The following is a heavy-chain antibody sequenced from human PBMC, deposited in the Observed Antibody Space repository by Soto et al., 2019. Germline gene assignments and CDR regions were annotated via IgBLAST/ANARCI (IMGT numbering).Heavy chain of an antibody. Sequence: EVQLVESGGGLVQPGGSLRLSCAASGFTFSIYWMSWVRQAPGRGLEWMANIKYDGSEKYYVDSVKGRLTISRDNAKNSLYLQMNSLRAEDTAVYYCASSPHKDSRPDYWGQGTLVTVSS. D-gene: IGHD3-22*01. J-gene: IGHJ4*02. CDR3: ASSPHKDSRPDY. CDR1: GFTFSIYW. V-gene: IGHV3-7*03. CDR2: IKYDGSEK.